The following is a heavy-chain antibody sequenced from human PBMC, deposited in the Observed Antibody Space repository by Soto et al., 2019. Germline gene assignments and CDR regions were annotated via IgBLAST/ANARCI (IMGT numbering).Heavy chain of an antibody. CDR1: GYTFTSYG. V-gene: IGHV1-18*01. D-gene: IGHD3-3*01. J-gene: IGHJ4*02. Sequence: GASVKVSCKASGYTFTSYGISWVRQAPGQGLEWMGWISAYNGNTNYAQKLQGRVTMTTDTSTSTAYMELRSLRSDDTAVYYCARDNVAIFGVAPPYYFDYRGQRTPVTVSS. CDR2: ISAYNGNT. CDR3: ARDNVAIFGVAPPYYFDY.